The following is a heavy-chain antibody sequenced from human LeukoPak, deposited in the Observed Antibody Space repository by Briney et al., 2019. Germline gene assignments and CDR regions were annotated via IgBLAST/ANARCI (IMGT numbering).Heavy chain of an antibody. CDR2: IYSGGST. Sequence: PGGSLRLSCAASGFTVSSNYMSWVRQAPGRGLEWVSVIYSGGSTYYADSVKGRFTISRDNSKDTLFLQMNSLRAVDTAVYYCARGTVTMVDYWGQGTLVTVSS. V-gene: IGHV3-66*01. CDR3: ARGTVTMVDY. CDR1: GFTVSSNY. J-gene: IGHJ4*02. D-gene: IGHD3-10*01.